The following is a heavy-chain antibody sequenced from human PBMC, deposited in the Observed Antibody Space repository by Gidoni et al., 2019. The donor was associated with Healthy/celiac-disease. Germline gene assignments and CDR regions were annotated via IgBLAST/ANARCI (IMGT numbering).Heavy chain of an antibody. Sequence: VQLVESGGGLVTPGGYLSLSCAASGFPFSSDSMNWVRQAPGKGLEWVSSISSSSSYIDYADAVKGRFTISRENAKNSLYLQMNSRRAEDTAGYYCARGLRTTICGVDVWGQGTTVTVSS. D-gene: IGHD3-3*01. CDR2: ISSSSSYI. J-gene: IGHJ6*02. CDR3: ARGLRTTICGVDV. CDR1: GFPFSSDS. V-gene: IGHV3-21*01.